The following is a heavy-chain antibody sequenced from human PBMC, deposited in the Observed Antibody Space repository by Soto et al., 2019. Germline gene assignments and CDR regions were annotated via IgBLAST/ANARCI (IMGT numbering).Heavy chain of an antibody. CDR1: GGSFSGYY. D-gene: IGHD6-6*01. CDR3: ARASGVAARRISTTTVYYYYYGMDV. V-gene: IGHV4-34*01. CDR2: INHSGST. J-gene: IGHJ6*02. Sequence: SETLSLTCAVYGGSFSGYYWSWIRQPPGKGLEWIGEINHSGSTNYNPSLKSRVTISVDTSKNQFSLKLSSVTAADTAVYYCARASGVAARRISTTTVYYYYYGMDVWGQGTTVTVSS.